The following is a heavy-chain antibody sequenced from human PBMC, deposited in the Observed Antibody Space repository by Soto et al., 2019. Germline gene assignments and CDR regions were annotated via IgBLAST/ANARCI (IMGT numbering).Heavy chain of an antibody. J-gene: IGHJ4*02. CDR3: ARGMGTRSRSQGGYYFDY. V-gene: IGHV1-3*01. D-gene: IGHD7-27*01. Sequence: KFQGRVTITRDTSASTAYMELSSLRSEDTAVYYCARGMGTRSRSQGGYYFDYWGQGTLVTDSS.